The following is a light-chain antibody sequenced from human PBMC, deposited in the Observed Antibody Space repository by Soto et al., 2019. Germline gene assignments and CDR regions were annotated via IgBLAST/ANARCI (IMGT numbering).Light chain of an antibody. CDR2: EVS. CDR1: SNDVGGYAY. V-gene: IGLV2-14*01. Sequence: QSALTQPASVSGSPGQSITISCTGTSNDVGGYAYVSWYQQYPGKAPKLVISEVSNRPSGVCHRFSGSRSGNTASLTISGLQAEDEADYHCCSYTGNTTPVFGGGTKVTVL. CDR3: CSYTGNTTPV. J-gene: IGLJ3*02.